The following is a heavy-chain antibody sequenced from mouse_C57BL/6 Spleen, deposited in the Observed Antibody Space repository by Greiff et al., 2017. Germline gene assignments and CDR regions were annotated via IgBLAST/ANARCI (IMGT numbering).Heavy chain of an antibody. J-gene: IGHJ1*03. CDR1: GYTFTSYW. CDR3: TRGGLFYGSSYWYFDV. D-gene: IGHD1-1*01. CDR2: IYPGNSAT. V-gene: IGHV1-5*01. Sequence: EVQGVESGTVLARPGASVKMSCKTSGYTFTSYWMHWVKQRPGQGLEWIGAIYPGNSATSYNQKFKGKAKLTAVPSASTAYMELSSLTNEDSAVYYCTRGGLFYGSSYWYFDVWGTGTTVTVSS.